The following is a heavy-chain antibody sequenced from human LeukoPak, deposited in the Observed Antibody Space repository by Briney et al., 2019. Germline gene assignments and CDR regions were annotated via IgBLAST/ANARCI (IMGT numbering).Heavy chain of an antibody. CDR2: INHSGST. D-gene: IGHD3-10*01. CDR1: GDSITGYY. J-gene: IGHJ4*02. V-gene: IGHV4-34*01. Sequence: SETLSLTCTVSGDSITGYYRGWIRQPPGKGLEWIGEINHSGSTNYNPSLKSRVTMSVDTSKNQFSLKLSSVTAADTAVYYCHLVRGGGYFDYWGLGTLVTVSS. CDR3: HLVRGGGYFDY.